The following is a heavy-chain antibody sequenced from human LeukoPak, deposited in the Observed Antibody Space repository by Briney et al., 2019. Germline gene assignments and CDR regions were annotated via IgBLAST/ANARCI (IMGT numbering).Heavy chain of an antibody. V-gene: IGHV4-39*01. CDR3: ARLIGIQKDHYYLDY. D-gene: IGHD5-18*01. J-gene: IGHJ4*02. CDR2: IYYSGST. Sequence: SETLSLTCTVSGGSISSSSYYWGWIRQPPGKGLEWIGSIYYSGSTYYNPSLKSRVTISVDTSKNQFSLKLSSVTAADTAVYYCARLIGIQKDHYYLDYWGQGTLVTVSS. CDR1: GGSISSSSYY.